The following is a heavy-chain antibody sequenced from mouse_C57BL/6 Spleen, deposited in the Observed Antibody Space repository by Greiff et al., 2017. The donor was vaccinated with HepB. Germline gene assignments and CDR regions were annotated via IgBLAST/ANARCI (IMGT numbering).Heavy chain of an antibody. CDR3: ARRKVFDV. V-gene: IGHV1-69*01. CDR1: GYTFTSYW. Sequence: QLQQPGAELVMPGASVKLSCKASGYTFTSYWMHWVKQRPGQGLEWIGEIDPSDSYTNYNQKFKGKSTLTVDKSSSTAYMQLSSLTSEDSAVYYCARRKVFDVWGTGTTVTVSS. CDR2: IDPSDSYT. J-gene: IGHJ1*03.